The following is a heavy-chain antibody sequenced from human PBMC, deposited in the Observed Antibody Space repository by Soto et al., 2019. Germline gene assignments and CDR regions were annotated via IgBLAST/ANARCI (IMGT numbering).Heavy chain of an antibody. V-gene: IGHV3-21*01. CDR3: VRSGTARLLRHSWFDT. D-gene: IGHD2-21*01. J-gene: IGHJ5*02. CDR1: GFTFNTYD. Sequence: EVQLVESGGGLVKPGGSLRLSCAASGFTFNTYDMNWVRQAPGKGLEWVSSITTSSAYIYYADSLKGRITISRDNAKNSLFLQMNGLRAEDTAVYYCVRSGTARLLRHSWFDTWGQGTVVTVSS. CDR2: ITTSSAYI.